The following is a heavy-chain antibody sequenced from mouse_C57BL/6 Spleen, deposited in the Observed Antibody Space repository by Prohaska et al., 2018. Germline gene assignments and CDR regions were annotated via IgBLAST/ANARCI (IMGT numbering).Heavy chain of an antibody. CDR3: AVTVVATNFDY. CDR2: IDPSDSYT. D-gene: IGHD1-1*01. J-gene: IGHJ2*01. Sequence: KPGASVKLSCKASGYTFTSYWMQWVKQRPGQGLEWIGEIDPSDSYTNYNQKFKGKATLTVDTSSSTAYMLLSSLTSEDSAVYYCAVTVVATNFDYWGQGTTLTVSS. V-gene: IGHV1-50*01. CDR1: GYTFTSYW.